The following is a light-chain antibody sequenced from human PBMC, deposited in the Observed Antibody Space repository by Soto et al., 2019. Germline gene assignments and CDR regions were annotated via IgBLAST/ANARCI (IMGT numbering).Light chain of an antibody. Sequence: QSVLTQPASVSGSPGQSITISCTGTSSDVGGYNYVSWYQQHPGKAPKLMIYEVSNRHSGVSNRFSGSKSGNTASLTISGLQAEDEADYYCRSYTSSSTVVFGGGTKLTVL. CDR3: RSYTSSSTVV. CDR2: EVS. V-gene: IGLV2-14*01. CDR1: SSDVGGYNY. J-gene: IGLJ2*01.